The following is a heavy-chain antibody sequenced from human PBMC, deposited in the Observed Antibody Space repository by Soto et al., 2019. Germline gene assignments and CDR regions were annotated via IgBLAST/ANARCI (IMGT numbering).Heavy chain of an antibody. CDR2: IYYSGST. V-gene: IGHV4-30-4*01. J-gene: IGHJ4*02. Sequence: PSETLSLTCTVSGGSISSGDYYWSWIRQPPGKGLEWIGYIYYSGSTYYKPSLKSRVTISVDTSKNQFSLKLSSVTAADTAVYYCASRKSSPYFDYWGQGTLVTVSS. D-gene: IGHD3-10*01. CDR1: GGSISSGDYY. CDR3: ASRKSSPYFDY.